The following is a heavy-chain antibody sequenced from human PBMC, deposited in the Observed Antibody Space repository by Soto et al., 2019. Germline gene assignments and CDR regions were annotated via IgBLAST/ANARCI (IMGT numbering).Heavy chain of an antibody. J-gene: IGHJ5*02. CDR2: ISYDGSNK. V-gene: IGHV3-30-3*01. D-gene: IGHD3-16*02. Sequence: QVQMVESGGGVVQPGRSLRLSCAASGFTFSSYAMHWVRQAPGKGLEWVAVISYDGSNKYYADSVKGRFTISRDNSKNTLYLQMNSLRAEDTAVYYCARESGVIPIQRFDPWGQGTLVTVSS. CDR3: ARESGVIPIQRFDP. CDR1: GFTFSSYA.